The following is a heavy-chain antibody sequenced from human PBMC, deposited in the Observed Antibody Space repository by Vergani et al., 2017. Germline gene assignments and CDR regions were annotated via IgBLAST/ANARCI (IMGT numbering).Heavy chain of an antibody. V-gene: IGHV4-31*01. CDR1: GGSISSGGYY. CDR2: IYYSGST. CDR3: ARDDSSGYSHDY. Sequence: QVQLQESGPGLVKPSQTLSLTCTVSGGSISSGGYYWSWIRQHPGKGLEWIGYIYYSGSTYYNPSLKSLVTISVDTSKNQFSLKLSSVTAADTAVYYCARDDSSGYSHDYWGQGTLVTVSS. J-gene: IGHJ4*02. D-gene: IGHD3-22*01.